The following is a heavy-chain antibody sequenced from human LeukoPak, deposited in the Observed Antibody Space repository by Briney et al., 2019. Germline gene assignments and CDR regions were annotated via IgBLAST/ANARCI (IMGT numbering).Heavy chain of an antibody. Sequence: QVQLQESGPGLVKPSETLSLTCAVSGYSISSGYYWGWLRQPPGKGLEWIGSIYHSGSTYYNPSLKSRVTISVDTSKNQFSLKLSSVTAADTAVYYCARVILGAVADYWGQGTLVTVSS. J-gene: IGHJ4*02. D-gene: IGHD2-21*01. CDR1: GYSISSGYY. V-gene: IGHV4-38-2*01. CDR2: IYHSGST. CDR3: ARVILGAVADY.